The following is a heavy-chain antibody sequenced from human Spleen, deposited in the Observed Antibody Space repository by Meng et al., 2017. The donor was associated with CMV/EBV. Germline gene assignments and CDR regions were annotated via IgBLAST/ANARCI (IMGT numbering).Heavy chain of an antibody. J-gene: IGHJ4*02. D-gene: IGHD5-18*01. V-gene: IGHV3-23*01. Sequence: GESLKISCAASGFIFSTYAMNWVRQAPGKGLEWVSASGSDGRTYYADSVKGRFTISRDNSKNTVYLQMNSLSAEDTAVYYCARDPYTLMVLYFFDYWGQGTLVTVSS. CDR1: GFIFSTYA. CDR2: SGSDGRT. CDR3: ARDPYTLMVLYFFDY.